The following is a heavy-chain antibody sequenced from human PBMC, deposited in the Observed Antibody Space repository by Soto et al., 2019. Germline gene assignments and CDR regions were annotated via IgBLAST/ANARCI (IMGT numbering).Heavy chain of an antibody. CDR3: ARDRASDSSGYSLGY. D-gene: IGHD3-22*01. CDR2: INPNSGGT. V-gene: IGHV1-2*04. J-gene: IGHJ4*02. Sequence: ASVKVSCKASGYTFTGYYMHWVRQAPGQGLEWMGWINPNSGGTNYAQKFQGWVTMTRDTSISTAYMELSRLRSDDMAVYYCARDRASDSSGYSLGYWGQGTLVTVSS. CDR1: GYTFTGYY.